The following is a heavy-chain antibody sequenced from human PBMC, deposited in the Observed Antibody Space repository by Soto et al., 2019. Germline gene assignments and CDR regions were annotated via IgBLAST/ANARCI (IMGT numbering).Heavy chain of an antibody. J-gene: IGHJ5*02. CDR3: ARDRAARPTGWLDP. CDR2: IYYSGST. Sequence: SETLSLTCTVSGGSISSYYWGWIRQPPGKGLEWIGYIYYSGSTNYNPSLKSRVTISVDTSKNQFSLKLSSVTAADTAVYYCARDRAARPTGWLDPWGQGTLVTVYS. V-gene: IGHV4-59*01. D-gene: IGHD6-6*01. CDR1: GGSISSYY.